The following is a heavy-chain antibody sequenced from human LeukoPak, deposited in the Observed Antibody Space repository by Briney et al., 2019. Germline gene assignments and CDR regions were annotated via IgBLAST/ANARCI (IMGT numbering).Heavy chain of an antibody. CDR2: IYYSGST. CDR1: GGSIRSYY. D-gene: IGHD3-3*01. Sequence: PSETLSLTCTVSGGSIRSYYWSWIRQPPGKGLEWIGYIYYSGSTNHNPSLESRVTISVDTSKNQFSLKLNSVTAADTAVYYCARGRNLEWFDCWGQGTLVTVSS. V-gene: IGHV4-59*01. CDR3: ARGRNLEWFDC. J-gene: IGHJ5*01.